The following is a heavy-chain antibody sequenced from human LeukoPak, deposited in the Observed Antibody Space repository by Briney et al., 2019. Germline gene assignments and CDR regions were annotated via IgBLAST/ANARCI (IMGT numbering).Heavy chain of an antibody. CDR2: INSDGSST. J-gene: IGHJ4*02. CDR1: GFTFSSYW. V-gene: IGHV3-74*01. D-gene: IGHD4-23*01. Sequence: PGWSLRLSCAASGFTFSSYWMHWLRQAPGKGLVWVSRINSDGSSTVYADSVKGRFTISRDNAKNTLYLQMNSLRDEDTAVYYCARWQGQDWGQGTLVTVSP. CDR3: ARWQGQD.